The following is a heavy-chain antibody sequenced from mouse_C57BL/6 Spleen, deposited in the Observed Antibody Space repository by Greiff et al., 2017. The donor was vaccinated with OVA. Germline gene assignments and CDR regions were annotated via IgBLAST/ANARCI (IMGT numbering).Heavy chain of an antibody. CDR2: ISSGSSTI. D-gene: IGHD1-1*01. CDR3: ARDYGSSYVRAMDY. V-gene: IGHV5-17*01. J-gene: IGHJ4*01. CDR1: GFTFSDYG. Sequence: EVQLVESGGGLVKPGGSLKLSCAASGFTFSDYGMHWVRQAPEKGLEWVAYISSGSSTIYYADTVKGRFPISRDNAKNTLFLQMTSLRSEDTAMYYCARDYGSSYVRAMDYWGQGTSVTVSS.